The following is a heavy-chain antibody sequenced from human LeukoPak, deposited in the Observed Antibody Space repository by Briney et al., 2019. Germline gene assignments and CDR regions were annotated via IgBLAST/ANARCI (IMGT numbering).Heavy chain of an antibody. D-gene: IGHD2-2*01. CDR2: IIPILGIA. Sequence: SVKVSCKASGGTFSSYTISGVRQAPGQGLEWMGRIIPILGIANYAQKFQGRVTITADKSTSTAYMELSSLRSEDTAVYYCARGLCSSASCYLSWFDPWGQGTLVTVSS. V-gene: IGHV1-69*02. J-gene: IGHJ5*02. CDR3: ARGLCSSASCYLSWFDP. CDR1: GGTFSSYT.